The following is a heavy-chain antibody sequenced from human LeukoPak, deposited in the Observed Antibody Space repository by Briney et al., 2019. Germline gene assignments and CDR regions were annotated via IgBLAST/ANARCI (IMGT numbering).Heavy chain of an antibody. V-gene: IGHV3-23*01. CDR3: AMTVAADY. D-gene: IGHD6-19*01. CDR1: GFTFNNYA. CDR2: ISDSGGST. J-gene: IGHJ4*02. Sequence: PGGSLRLSCAAPGFTFNNYAMTWVRQAPGKGLEWVSTISDSGGSTYYADSVKGRFTISRDNSKNTLYLQVSNLKAEDTALYYCAMTVAADYWGQGTLVTVSS.